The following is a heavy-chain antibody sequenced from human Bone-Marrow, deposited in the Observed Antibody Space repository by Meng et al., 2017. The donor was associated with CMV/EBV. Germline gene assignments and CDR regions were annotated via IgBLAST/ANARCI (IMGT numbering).Heavy chain of an antibody. Sequence: GESLKISCAASGFTFSSYWMSWVRQAPGKGLEWVANIKQDGSEKYYVDSVKGRFTISRDNAKNSLYLEMNSLRAEDTAVYYCARSTSSGWYDGWFDPWGQGTMVTVYS. J-gene: IGHJ5*02. CDR1: GFTFSSYW. CDR3: ARSTSSGWYDGWFDP. D-gene: IGHD6-19*01. CDR2: IKQDGSEK. V-gene: IGHV3-7*01.